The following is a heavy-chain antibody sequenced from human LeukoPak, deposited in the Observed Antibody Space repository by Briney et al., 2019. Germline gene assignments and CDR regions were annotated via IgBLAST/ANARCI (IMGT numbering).Heavy chain of an antibody. J-gene: IGHJ6*03. Sequence: ASVKVSCKASGGTFSSYAISWVRQAPGQGLEWMGGIIPIFGTANYAQKFQGRVTITTDESTSTAYMELSSLRSEDTAVYYCARADIVVVPAAVGLDYYYYYMDVRGKGTTVTVSS. CDR3: ARADIVVVPAAVGLDYYYYYMDV. CDR1: GGTFSSYA. CDR2: IIPIFGTA. V-gene: IGHV1-69*05. D-gene: IGHD2-2*01.